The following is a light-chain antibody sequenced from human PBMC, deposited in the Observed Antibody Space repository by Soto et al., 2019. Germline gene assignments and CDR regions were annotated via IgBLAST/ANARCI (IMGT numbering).Light chain of an antibody. Sequence: IRMTQSPSSFSASTGDRVTITCRASQGISSYLAWYQQKPGKAPKLLIYAASTLQSGVPSRFSGSGSGTDFTLTISCLQSEDFATYYCQQYYSYPAWTFGQGTKVEIK. CDR3: QQYYSYPAWT. V-gene: IGKV1-8*01. CDR2: AAS. CDR1: QGISSY. J-gene: IGKJ1*01.